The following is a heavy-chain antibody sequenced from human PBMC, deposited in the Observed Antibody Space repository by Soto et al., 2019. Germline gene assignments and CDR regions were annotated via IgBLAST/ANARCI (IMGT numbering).Heavy chain of an antibody. V-gene: IGHV4-39*01. D-gene: IGHD4-17*01. CDR1: GGSISTSSYY. J-gene: IGHJ4*02. CDR3: ARHDYGGFGL. CDR2: IYDSGST. Sequence: PSETLSLTSTVYGGSISTSSYYWGWICQPPGKGLEWIGSIYDSGSTYYNPSLNSRVTMSVVTSKNHFSLQLGSVTAADTAVYYCARHDYGGFGLWGQGTLVTVSS.